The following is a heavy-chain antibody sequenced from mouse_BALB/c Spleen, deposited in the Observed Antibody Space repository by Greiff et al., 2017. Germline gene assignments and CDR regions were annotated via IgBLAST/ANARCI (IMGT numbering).Heavy chain of an antibody. CDR1: GYSITSDYA. CDR3: ARSFYGYHYFDY. Sequence: EVKLMESGPGLVKPSQSLSLTCTVTGYSITSDYAWNWIRQFPGNKLEWMGYISYSGSTSYNPSLKSRISITRDTSKNQFFLQLNSVTTEDTATYYCARSFYGYHYFDYWGQGTTLTVSS. CDR2: ISYSGST. J-gene: IGHJ2*01. D-gene: IGHD2-9*01. V-gene: IGHV3-2*02.